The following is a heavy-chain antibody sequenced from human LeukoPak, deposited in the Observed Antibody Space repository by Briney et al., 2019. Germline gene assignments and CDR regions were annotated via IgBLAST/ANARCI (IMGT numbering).Heavy chain of an antibody. CDR1: GYTFSSYG. Sequence: ASVKVSCKASGYTFSSYGISWVRQAPGQGLEWMGWISAFNGNTNYAQKFQGRVTITTDTFTSTAYMELRSLRSDDTAVYYCAGCPYCSSTTSLAYWGQGTLVTVSS. CDR2: ISAFNGNT. V-gene: IGHV1-18*01. CDR3: AGCPYCSSTTSLAY. J-gene: IGHJ4*02. D-gene: IGHD2-2*01.